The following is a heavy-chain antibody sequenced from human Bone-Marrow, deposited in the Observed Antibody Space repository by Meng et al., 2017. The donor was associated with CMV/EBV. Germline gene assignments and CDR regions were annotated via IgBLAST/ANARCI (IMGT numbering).Heavy chain of an antibody. CDR2: IRYDGSNK. D-gene: IGHD5-18*01. CDR1: GFTFSSYG. J-gene: IGHJ5*02. Sequence: GESLKISCAASGFTFSSYGMHWVRQAPGKGLEWVAFIRYDGSNKYYADSVKGRFTISRDNAKNTLYLQMNSLRAEDTAVYYCARVLGGGYSSWGQGTLVTVSS. CDR3: ARVLGGGYSS. V-gene: IGHV3-30*02.